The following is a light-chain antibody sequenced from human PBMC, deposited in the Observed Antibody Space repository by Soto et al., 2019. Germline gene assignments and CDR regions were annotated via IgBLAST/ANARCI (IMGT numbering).Light chain of an antibody. CDR1: KTVLYSGNNLNY. CDR2: WAS. Sequence: IGMSQSPESLALYLGERANINCKSSKTVLYSGNNLNYLAWYQQKPGQPPRLLIYWASTRDSGVPDRVSGSGSGTDFTLTISNLQAEDVAIYYCQQRSNWPRTFGQGTKVDIK. CDR3: QQRSNWPRT. J-gene: IGKJ1*01. V-gene: IGKV4-1*01.